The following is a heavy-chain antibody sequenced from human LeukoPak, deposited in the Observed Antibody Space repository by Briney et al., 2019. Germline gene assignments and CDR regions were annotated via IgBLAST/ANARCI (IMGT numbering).Heavy chain of an antibody. V-gene: IGHV3-21*01. CDR3: ARDLAWDAFDI. Sequence: PGGSLRLSCAASGCNFTNYNMNWVRQAPGKGLEWVSSIHSSSGSIYYADSLKGRFTISRDNAKNSLYLQMNSLRAEDTAVYYCARDLAWDAFDIWGQGTMVTVSS. CDR1: GCNFTNYN. J-gene: IGHJ3*02. CDR2: IHSSSGSI.